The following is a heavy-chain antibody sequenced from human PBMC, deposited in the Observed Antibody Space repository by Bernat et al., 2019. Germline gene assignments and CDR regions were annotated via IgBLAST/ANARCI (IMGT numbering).Heavy chain of an antibody. CDR3: TRDRRYYYGSGEYYFDY. J-gene: IGHJ4*02. CDR1: GFTFGDYA. CDR2: IRSKAYGGTT. Sequence: EVQLVESGGGLVQPGRSLRLSCTASGFTFGDYAMSWVHQAPGKGLEWVGFIRSKAYGGTTEYAASVKGRFTISRDDSKSIAYLQMNSLKTEDTAVYYCTRDRRYYYGSGEYYFDYWGQGTLVTVSS. D-gene: IGHD3-10*01. V-gene: IGHV3-49*04.